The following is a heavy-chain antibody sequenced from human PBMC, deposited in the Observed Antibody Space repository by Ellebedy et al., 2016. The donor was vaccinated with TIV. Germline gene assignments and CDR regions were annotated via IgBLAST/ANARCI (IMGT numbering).Heavy chain of an antibody. CDR2: IYHSGST. D-gene: IGHD2-2*02. Sequence: SETLSLXXTVTGDSISSRNYYWTWIRQQPGKGLEWIGYIYHSGSTYYKSSLKSRVSISIDTSKNQFSLNLNSVTAADTAVYYCARDRCTSTSCYNIFDHWGQGTLVTVSS. J-gene: IGHJ4*02. V-gene: IGHV4-31*03. CDR1: GDSISSRNYY. CDR3: ARDRCTSTSCYNIFDH.